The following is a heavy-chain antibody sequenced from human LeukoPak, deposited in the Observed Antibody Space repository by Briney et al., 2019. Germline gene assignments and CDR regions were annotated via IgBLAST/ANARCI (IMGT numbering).Heavy chain of an antibody. D-gene: IGHD4-17*01. Sequence: GASVKVSCKASGYTFTSYGISWVRQAPGQRLEWMGWISAYNGNTNYAQKLQGRVTMTTDTSTSTAYMELRSLRSDDTAVYYCARNYGDRIPNYYYYGMDVWGQGTTVAVSS. CDR1: GYTFTSYG. CDR2: ISAYNGNT. V-gene: IGHV1-18*01. J-gene: IGHJ6*02. CDR3: ARNYGDRIPNYYYYGMDV.